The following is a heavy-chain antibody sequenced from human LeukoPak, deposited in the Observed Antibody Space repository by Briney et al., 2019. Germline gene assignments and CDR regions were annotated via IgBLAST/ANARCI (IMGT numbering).Heavy chain of an antibody. CDR2: IKSDGSET. V-gene: IGHV3-74*01. Sequence: QPGGSLRLSCAASGFTFSSFWIYWVRHAPGKGLVWVSRIKSDGSETLYADSVKGRFTISRDNAKNTLYLQMNSLRAEETAVYYCARVRMGDDFNPFDYWGQGTLVTVSS. CDR1: GFTFSSFW. D-gene: IGHD3-16*01. CDR3: ARVRMGDDFNPFDY. J-gene: IGHJ4*02.